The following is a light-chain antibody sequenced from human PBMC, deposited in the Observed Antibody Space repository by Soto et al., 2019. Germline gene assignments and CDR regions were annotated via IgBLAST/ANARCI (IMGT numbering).Light chain of an antibody. V-gene: IGKV3-11*01. CDR3: QQRSDWLT. CDR2: DAS. Sequence: EIVLTQSSATLSLSPGERATLSCRASQSVSTYLAWYQQKPGQAPRLLIYDASNRAPGIPARFSGSGSGTDFTLTISSLEPEDFAMYYCQQRSDWLTFGGGTKVEIK. CDR1: QSVSTY. J-gene: IGKJ4*01.